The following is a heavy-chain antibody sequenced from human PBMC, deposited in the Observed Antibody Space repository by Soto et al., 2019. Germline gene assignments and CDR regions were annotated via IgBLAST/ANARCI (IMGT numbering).Heavy chain of an antibody. J-gene: IGHJ4*02. CDR1: GFTFSNAW. Sequence: EVQLVESGGGLVKPGGSLRLSCAASGFTFSNAWMSWVRQAPGKGLEWVGRIKSKTDGGTTDYAAPVKSRFTISRDDSKNTLYLQMTSLKAEDTAVYYCTTPREGQQWRQPFDYWGQGTLVTVSP. CDR3: TTPREGQQWRQPFDY. V-gene: IGHV3-15*01. CDR2: IKSKTDGGTT. D-gene: IGHD6-19*01.